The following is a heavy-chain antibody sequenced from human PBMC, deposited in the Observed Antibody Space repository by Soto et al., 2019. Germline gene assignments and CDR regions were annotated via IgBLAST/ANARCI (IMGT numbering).Heavy chain of an antibody. CDR3: AKDPTYYYYDSSGYGYFDY. CDR1: GFTFSSYW. J-gene: IGHJ4*02. V-gene: IGHV3-74*01. Sequence: GGSLRLSCAASGFTFSSYWMHWVRQAPGKGLVWVSRITPDGGATSYADSVKGRFTISRDNSKNTLYLQMNSLRAEDTAVYYCAKDPTYYYYDSSGYGYFDYWGQGTLVTVSS. CDR2: ITPDGGAT. D-gene: IGHD3-22*01.